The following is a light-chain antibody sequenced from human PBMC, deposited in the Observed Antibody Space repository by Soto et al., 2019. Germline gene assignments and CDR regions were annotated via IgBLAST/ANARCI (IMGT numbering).Light chain of an antibody. J-gene: IGLJ2*01. V-gene: IGLV2-23*01. CDR3: CSYAGSSTLVV. CDR1: SSDVGSYNL. CDR2: EGS. Sequence: QSVLTQHASVSGSPGQSITISCTGTSSDVGSYNLVSWYQQHPGKAPKLMIYEGSKRPSGVSNRFSGYKSGNTASLTISGLQAEDEADYYCCSYAGSSTLVVFCGGTKLAVL.